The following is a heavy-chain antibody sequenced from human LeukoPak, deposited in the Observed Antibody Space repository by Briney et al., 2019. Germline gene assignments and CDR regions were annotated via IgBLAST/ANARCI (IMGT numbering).Heavy chain of an antibody. Sequence: GGSLRLSCAASGFTFSSYAMTWVRQAPGQGLEWVSVISNRGTTYYTASVKGRVTISRDNSRNTVYLQMNSLRADDTAVYYCAGYGGNSFWGQGTLVTVSS. CDR2: ISNRGTT. D-gene: IGHD4-23*01. J-gene: IGHJ4*02. CDR1: GFTFSSYA. V-gene: IGHV3-66*01. CDR3: AGYGGNSF.